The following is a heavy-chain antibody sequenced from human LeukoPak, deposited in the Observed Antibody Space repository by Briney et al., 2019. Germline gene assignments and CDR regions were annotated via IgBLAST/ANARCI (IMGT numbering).Heavy chain of an antibody. Sequence: SETLSLTCTVSGGSISTTYYYWGWIRQPPGKGLEWIGSIYYSGSTNYNPSLKSRVTISVDTSKNQFSLKLSSVTAADTAVYYCARIQISSSWYSRFDPWGQGTLVTVSS. J-gene: IGHJ5*02. V-gene: IGHV4-39*07. D-gene: IGHD6-13*01. CDR3: ARIQISSSWYSRFDP. CDR2: IYYSGST. CDR1: GGSISTTYYY.